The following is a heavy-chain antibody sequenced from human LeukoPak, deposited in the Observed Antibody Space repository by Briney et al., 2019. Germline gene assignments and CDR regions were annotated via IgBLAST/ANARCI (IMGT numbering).Heavy chain of an antibody. D-gene: IGHD5-18*01. V-gene: IGHV3-30*18. CDR2: ISYDGSNK. Sequence: PGGSLRLSSAASGFTFSSYGMHWVRQAPGKGLEWVAVISYDGSNKYYADSVKGRFTISRDNSKNTLYLQMNSLRAEDTAVYYCAKAGYSYGGFDYWGQGTLVTVSS. CDR1: GFTFSSYG. J-gene: IGHJ4*02. CDR3: AKAGYSYGGFDY.